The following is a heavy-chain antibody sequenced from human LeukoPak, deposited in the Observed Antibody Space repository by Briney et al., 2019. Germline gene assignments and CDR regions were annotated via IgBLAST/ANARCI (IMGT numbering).Heavy chain of an antibody. CDR3: ARDDNGDSTTWFDY. J-gene: IGHJ4*02. CDR2: INAGNGNT. D-gene: IGHD4-17*01. V-gene: IGHV1-3*01. Sequence: ASVKVSCKASGYTFTSYTIHWVRQAPGQGLEWMGWINAGNGNTKYSQKFQGRVTITRDTSATTAYMELSSLRSEDTTVYYCARDDNGDSTTWFDYWGQGTMVTVSS. CDR1: GYTFTSYT.